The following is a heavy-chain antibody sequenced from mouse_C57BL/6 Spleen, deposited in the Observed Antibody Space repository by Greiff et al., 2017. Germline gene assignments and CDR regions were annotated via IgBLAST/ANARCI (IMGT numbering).Heavy chain of an antibody. CDR2: ISDGGSYT. Sequence: EVQGVESGGGLVKPGGSLKLSCAASGFTFSSYAMSWVRQTPEKRLEWVATISDGGSYTYYPDNVKGRFTISRDNAKNNLYLQMSHLKSEDTAMYYCARDGELFDYWGQGTTLTVSS. J-gene: IGHJ2*01. CDR1: GFTFSSYA. D-gene: IGHD4-1*01. CDR3: ARDGELFDY. V-gene: IGHV5-4*01.